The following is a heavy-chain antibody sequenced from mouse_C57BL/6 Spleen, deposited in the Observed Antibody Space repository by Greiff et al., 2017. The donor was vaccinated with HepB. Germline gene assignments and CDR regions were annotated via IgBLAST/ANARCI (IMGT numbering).Heavy chain of an antibody. J-gene: IGHJ2*01. D-gene: IGHD2-2*01. V-gene: IGHV1-52*01. CDR2: IDPSDSET. CDR1: GYTFTSYW. Sequence: VQLQQPGAELVRPGSSVKLSCKASGYTFTSYWMHWVKQRPIQGLEWIGNIDPSDSETHYNQKFKDKATLTVDKSSSTAYMQLSSLTSEDSAVYYCARGDGYDVGYFDYWGRGTTLTVSS. CDR3: ARGDGYDVGYFDY.